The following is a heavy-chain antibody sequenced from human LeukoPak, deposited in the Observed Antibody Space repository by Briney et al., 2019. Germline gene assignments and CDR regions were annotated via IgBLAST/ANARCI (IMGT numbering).Heavy chain of an antibody. Sequence: PSETLSLTCAVYGGSFSGYYWSWIRQPPGKGLEWIGEIDHSGSTNYNPSLKSRVTISVDTSKIQFSLRLSSVTAADTAVYYCARAGYGSGGSDYWGQGTLVTVSS. D-gene: IGHD4-23*01. CDR3: ARAGYGSGGSDY. V-gene: IGHV4-34*01. CDR1: GGSFSGYY. CDR2: IDHSGST. J-gene: IGHJ4*02.